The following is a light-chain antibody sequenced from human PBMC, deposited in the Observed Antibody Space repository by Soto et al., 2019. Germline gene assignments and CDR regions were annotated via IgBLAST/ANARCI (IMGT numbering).Light chain of an antibody. V-gene: IGLV3-21*02. J-gene: IGLJ3*02. CDR3: QVWDFNSDHVV. Sequence: SYVLTQPPSVSGAPGQTATITCGGNNVGSKSVHWYQQKPGQAPVVVVYDDSVRPSGIPDRFSGSNSGNTATLTITRVEAGDEADYYCQVWDFNSDHVVFGGGTQLTVL. CDR2: DDS. CDR1: NVGSKS.